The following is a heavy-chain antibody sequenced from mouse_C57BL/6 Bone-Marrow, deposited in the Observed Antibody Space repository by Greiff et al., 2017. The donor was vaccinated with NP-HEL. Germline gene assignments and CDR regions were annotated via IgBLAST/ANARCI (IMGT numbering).Heavy chain of an antibody. CDR3: AREVLREFAY. J-gene: IGHJ3*01. CDR2: IDPSDSET. CDR1: GYTFTSYW. Sequence: QVHVKQSGAELVRPGSSVKLSCKASGYTFTSYWMHWVKQRPIQGLEWIGNIDPSDSETHYNQKFKDKATLTVDKSSSTAYMQLSSLTSEDSAVYYCAREVLREFAYWGQGTLVTVSA. D-gene: IGHD1-1*01. V-gene: IGHV1-52*01.